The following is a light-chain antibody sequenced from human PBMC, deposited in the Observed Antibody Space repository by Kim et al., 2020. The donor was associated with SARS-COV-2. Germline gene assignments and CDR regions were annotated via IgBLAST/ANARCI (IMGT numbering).Light chain of an antibody. CDR2: KDS. Sequence: SYELTQAPSVSVSPGQTTRITCSGDALPKKNAYWYQQKPGQAPVLVIYKDSERPSGIPERFSGSSSGTTVTLTISGVQAEDEADYYCQSADTSGSYRVFGGGTQLTVL. CDR3: QSADTSGSYRV. V-gene: IGLV3-25*03. J-gene: IGLJ3*02. CDR1: ALPKKN.